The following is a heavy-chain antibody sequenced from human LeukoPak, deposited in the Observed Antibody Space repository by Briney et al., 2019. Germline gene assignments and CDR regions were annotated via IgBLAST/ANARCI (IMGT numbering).Heavy chain of an antibody. V-gene: IGHV3-9*01. D-gene: IGHD1-26*01. CDR2: ISWNSGTV. CDR1: GFTFDDYA. CDR3: AKDILGWELRYFDY. J-gene: IGHJ4*02. Sequence: GGSLRLSCAASGFTFDDYAMHWVRQAPGKGLEWVSGISWNSGTVAYADSVKGRFTITRDNAKNSLYLQMNSLRVDDTALYYCAKDILGWELRYFDYWGQGTTVTVSS.